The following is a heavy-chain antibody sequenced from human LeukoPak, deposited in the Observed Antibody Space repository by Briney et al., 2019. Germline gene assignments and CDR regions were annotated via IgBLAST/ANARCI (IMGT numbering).Heavy chain of an antibody. J-gene: IGHJ4*02. CDR1: GGSIGSGSYY. D-gene: IGHD2-21*02. CDR3: ARLGVTFDY. V-gene: IGHV4-39*01. Sequence: PSETLSLTCTVSGGSIGSGSYYWGWIRQPPGKGLEWIGSIYYSGSTYYNPSLKSRVTISVDTSKNQFSLKLSSVTAADTAVYYCARLGVTFDYWGQGTPVTVSS. CDR2: IYYSGST.